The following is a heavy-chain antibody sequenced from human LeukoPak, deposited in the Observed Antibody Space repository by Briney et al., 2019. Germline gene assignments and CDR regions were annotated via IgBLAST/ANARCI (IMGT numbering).Heavy chain of an antibody. J-gene: IGHJ4*02. V-gene: IGHV3-53*01. CDR3: ASDRYDSSGYLFGPNY. CDR1: GFTVSSNS. D-gene: IGHD3-22*01. CDR2: IYSDNT. Sequence: PGGSLRLSCTVSGFTVSSNSMSWVRQAPGKGLEWVSFIYSDNTHYSDSVKGRFTISRGNSKNTLYLQMNSLRAADTAVYYCASDRYDSSGYLFGPNYWGQGTLVTVSS.